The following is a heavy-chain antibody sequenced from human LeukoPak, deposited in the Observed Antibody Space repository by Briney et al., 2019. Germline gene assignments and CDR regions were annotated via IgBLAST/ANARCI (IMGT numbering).Heavy chain of an antibody. Sequence: SETLSLTCAVYGGSFSGYYWSWIRHPPGKGLEWIGEINHSGSTNYNPSLKSRVTISVNTSKNQFSLKLSSVTAADTAVYYCARGIYYGSGSYYPGNWFDPWGQGTLVTVSS. CDR2: INHSGST. J-gene: IGHJ5*02. D-gene: IGHD3-10*01. CDR3: ARGIYYGSGSYYPGNWFDP. V-gene: IGHV4-34*01. CDR1: GGSFSGYY.